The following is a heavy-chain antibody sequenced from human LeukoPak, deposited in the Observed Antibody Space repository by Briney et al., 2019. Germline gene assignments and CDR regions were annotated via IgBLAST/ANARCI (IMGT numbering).Heavy chain of an antibody. D-gene: IGHD3-10*01. Sequence: GGSLRLSCAASGFTFSSYAMHWVRQAPGKGLEWVSAISGSGGSTYYADSVKGRFTISRDNSKNTLYLQMNSLRAEDTAVYYCAKSFGPVRLGYFDYWGQGTLVTVSS. V-gene: IGHV3-23*01. CDR1: GFTFSSYA. J-gene: IGHJ4*02. CDR3: AKSFGPVRLGYFDY. CDR2: ISGSGGST.